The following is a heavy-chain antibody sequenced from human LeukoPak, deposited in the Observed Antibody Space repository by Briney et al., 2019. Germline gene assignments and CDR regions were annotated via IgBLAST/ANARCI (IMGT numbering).Heavy chain of an antibody. CDR2: IWYDGSNK. J-gene: IGHJ4*02. Sequence: GRSLRLSCAASGFTFSSYGMHWVRQAPGKGLEWVAVIWYDGSNKYYADSVKGRFTISRDNSKNTLYLQMNSLRAEDTAVYYCAKVVLRLRWLRFVDYWGQGTLVTVSS. D-gene: IGHD4-17*01. V-gene: IGHV3-33*06. CDR3: AKVVLRLRWLRFVDY. CDR1: GFTFSSYG.